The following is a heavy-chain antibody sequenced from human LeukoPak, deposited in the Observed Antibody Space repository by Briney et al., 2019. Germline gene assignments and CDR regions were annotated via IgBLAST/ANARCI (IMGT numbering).Heavy chain of an antibody. J-gene: IGHJ4*02. CDR2: INPNSGGT. V-gene: IGHV1-2*06. CDR1: GYTFTAYY. CDR3: ARDATSEWELLY. D-gene: IGHD1-26*01. Sequence: ASVKVSCKASGYTFTAYYMHWVRQAPGQGLEWMGRINPNSGGTNYAQKFQGRVTMTRDTSISTAYMELSRLRSDDTAAYYCARDATSEWELLYWGQGTLVTVSS.